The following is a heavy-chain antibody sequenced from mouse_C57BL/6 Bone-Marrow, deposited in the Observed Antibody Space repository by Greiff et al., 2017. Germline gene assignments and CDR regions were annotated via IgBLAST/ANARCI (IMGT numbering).Heavy chain of an antibody. D-gene: IGHD1-1*01. CDR1: GYSFTDYN. CDR3: AREGSYWYFDV. Sequence: EVKLMESGPELVKPGASVKISCKASGYSFTDYNMNWVKQSNGKSLEWIGVINPNYGTTSYNQKFKGKATLTVDPSSSTAYMQLNSLTSEYSAVYYCAREGSYWYFDVWGTGTTVTVSS. V-gene: IGHV1-39*01. J-gene: IGHJ1*03. CDR2: INPNYGTT.